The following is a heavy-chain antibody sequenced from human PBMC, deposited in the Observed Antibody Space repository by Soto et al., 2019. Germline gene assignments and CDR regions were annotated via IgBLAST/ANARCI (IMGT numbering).Heavy chain of an antibody. J-gene: IGHJ4*02. V-gene: IGHV4-61*08. CDR2: MYNTGST. CDR3: ARDKITGLFDY. D-gene: IGHD2-8*02. CDR1: GGSISSGGYS. Sequence: SETLSLTCAVSGGSISSGGYSWSWIRQPPGKGLEWIGYMYNTGSTIYNPSLKSRVTISVDTSKNQFSLKLASVTAADTAVYCCARDKITGLFDYWGQGTLVTVSS.